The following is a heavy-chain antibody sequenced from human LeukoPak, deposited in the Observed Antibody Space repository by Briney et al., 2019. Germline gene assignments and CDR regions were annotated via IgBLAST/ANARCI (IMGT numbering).Heavy chain of an antibody. V-gene: IGHV3-9*03. CDR1: AYTFDNYG. CDR3: AKDIEVARTLTGAFDL. CDR2: IRWDSGRT. Sequence: PGGSLILSCAVYAYTFDNYGMHWVRQAPGKGMEWVSGIRWDSGRTGYADSVKGRFIISRDNARNSLYLQMNSLRAEDVALYYCAKDIEVARTLTGAFDLWGQGTMVTVSS. D-gene: IGHD5-24*01. J-gene: IGHJ3*01.